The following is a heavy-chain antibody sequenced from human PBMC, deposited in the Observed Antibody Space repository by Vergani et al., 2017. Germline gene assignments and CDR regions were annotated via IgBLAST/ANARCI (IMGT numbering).Heavy chain of an antibody. D-gene: IGHD2-15*01. CDR3: ARGIRYCSGGSCYLTPLDY. CDR1: GGSISSSSYY. Sequence: QLQLQESGPGLVKPSETLSLTCTVSGGSISSSSYYWSWIRQPPGKGLEWIGYIYYSGSTNYNPSLKSRVTISVDTSKNQFSLKLSSVTAADTAVYYCARGIRYCSGGSCYLTPLDYWGQGTLVTVSS. CDR2: IYYSGST. V-gene: IGHV4-61*01. J-gene: IGHJ4*02.